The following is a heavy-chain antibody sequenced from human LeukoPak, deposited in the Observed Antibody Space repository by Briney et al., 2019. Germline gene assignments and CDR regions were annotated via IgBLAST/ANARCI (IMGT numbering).Heavy chain of an antibody. CDR3: ARGYYDSSGYGYFQH. CDR1: GYTFTGYY. D-gene: IGHD3-22*01. V-gene: IGHV1-2*02. Sequence: ASVKVSCKASGYTFTGYYMHWVRQAPGQGLEWMGWINPNSGGTNYAQKFQGRVTMTRDTSISTAYMELSRLRSDDTAVYYCARGYYDSSGYGYFQHWGQGTLVTVSS. CDR2: INPNSGGT. J-gene: IGHJ1*01.